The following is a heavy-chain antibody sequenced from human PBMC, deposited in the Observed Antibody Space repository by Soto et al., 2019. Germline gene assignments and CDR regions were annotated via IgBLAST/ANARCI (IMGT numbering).Heavy chain of an antibody. CDR3: AKAIYDFWSGYYSRMGEKYYYYYMDV. Sequence: PGGSLRLSCAASGFTFSSYAMSWVRQAPGKGLEWVSAISGSGGSTYYADSVKGRFTISRDNSKNTLYLQMNSLRAEDTAVYYCAKAIYDFWSGYYSRMGEKYYYYYMDVWGKGTTVTVSS. CDR1: GFTFSSYA. V-gene: IGHV3-23*01. CDR2: ISGSGGST. D-gene: IGHD3-3*01. J-gene: IGHJ6*03.